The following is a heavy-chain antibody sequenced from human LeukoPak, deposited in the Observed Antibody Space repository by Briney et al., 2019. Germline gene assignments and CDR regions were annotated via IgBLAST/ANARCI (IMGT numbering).Heavy chain of an antibody. V-gene: IGHV1-46*01. J-gene: IGHJ4*02. Sequence: ASVKVSCKSSGYTFTSYYMYWVRQAPGQGLEWMGIINPSGGSTSYAQKFQGRATMTRDTSTSTVYMELSSLRSEDTAVYYCARDGGMVRGTVDYWGQGTLVTVSS. CDR3: ARDGGMVRGTVDY. CDR2: INPSGGST. CDR1: GYTFTSYY. D-gene: IGHD3-10*01.